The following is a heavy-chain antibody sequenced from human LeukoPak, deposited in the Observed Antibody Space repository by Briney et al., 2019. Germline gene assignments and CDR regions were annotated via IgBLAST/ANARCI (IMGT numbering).Heavy chain of an antibody. CDR3: ARGRERADY. V-gene: IGHV7-4-1*02. CDR2: INTNTGNP. Sequence: ASVKVSCKASGYTFTNYAINWVRQAPGQGLEWMGWINTNTGNPTYAQGFTGRFVFSLDTPVTTAYLQISSLKAEDSAVYYCARGRERADYWGQGTLVTVSS. J-gene: IGHJ4*02. CDR1: GYTFTNYA.